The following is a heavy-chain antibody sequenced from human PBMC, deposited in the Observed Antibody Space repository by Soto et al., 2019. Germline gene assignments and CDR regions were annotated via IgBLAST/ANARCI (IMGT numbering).Heavy chain of an antibody. D-gene: IGHD6-19*01. J-gene: IGHJ6*02. V-gene: IGHV3-23*01. Sequence: GGSLRLSCAASGFTFSSYAMSWVRQAPGKGLEWVSAISGSGGSTYYADSVKGRFTISRDNSKNTLYLQMNSLRAEDTAVYYCARDLSEAEAAYSYYYGMDVWGQGTTVTVSS. CDR3: ARDLSEAEAAYSYYYGMDV. CDR1: GFTFSSYA. CDR2: ISGSGGST.